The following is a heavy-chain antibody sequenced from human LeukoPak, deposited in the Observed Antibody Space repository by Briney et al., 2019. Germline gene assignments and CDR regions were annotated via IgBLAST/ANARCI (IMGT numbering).Heavy chain of an antibody. CDR3: ARGGVDYYGSGTYYLMYYFDY. D-gene: IGHD3-10*01. CDR1: GYTFSSYS. CDR2: ISAYSGNT. V-gene: IGHV1-18*01. Sequence: ASVKVSCKASGYTFSSYSISWVRQAPGQGLEWMGWISAYSGNTNYAHKLQGRVTMTTDTSTSTAYMELRSLRSDDTAVYFCARGGVDYYGSGTYYLMYYFDYWGQGALVTVSS. J-gene: IGHJ4*02.